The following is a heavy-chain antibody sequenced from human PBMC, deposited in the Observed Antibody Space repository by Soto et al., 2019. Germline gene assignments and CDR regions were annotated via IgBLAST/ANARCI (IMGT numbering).Heavy chain of an antibody. V-gene: IGHV4-59*01. D-gene: IGHD2-2*01. Sequence: QVQLQESGPGLLKPSETLSLTCTVSGGSISSYYWSWIRQPPGKGLEWIGYIYYSGGTTYNPSLKSRVTISVDTSKNQFSLKLSSVTAADTAVYYCARGSDAIMVDWGQGTLVTVSS. CDR3: ARGSDAIMVD. CDR1: GGSISSYY. CDR2: IYYSGGT. J-gene: IGHJ4*02.